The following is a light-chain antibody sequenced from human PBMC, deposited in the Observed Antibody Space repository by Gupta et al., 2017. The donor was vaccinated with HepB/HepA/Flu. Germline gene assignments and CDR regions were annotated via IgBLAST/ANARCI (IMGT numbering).Light chain of an antibody. CDR2: DVS. Sequence: QSALTQPASVSGSPGQSITISCTGTSSDVGGYNYVSWYQQHPAKAPKLINYDVSNRPSGVSNRFSGSKSGNTASLTISGLQAEDEADYYCSSYTSSSIDVLFGGGTKVTVL. V-gene: IGLV2-14*01. CDR1: SSDVGGYNY. J-gene: IGLJ2*01. CDR3: SSYTSSSIDVL.